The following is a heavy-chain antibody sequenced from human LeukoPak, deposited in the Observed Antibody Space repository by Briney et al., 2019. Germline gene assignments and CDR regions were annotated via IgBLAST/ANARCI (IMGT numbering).Heavy chain of an antibody. J-gene: IGHJ4*02. CDR1: GFSFSSYG. Sequence: GGSLRLSCAAAGFSFSSYGMHWVRQAPGKGLEWVAFIRYDGDNKYYADSVKGRFTISRDNAKNSLYLQMNSLRDEDTAVYYCAREYSSSSGSVSDYWGQGTLVTVSS. CDR3: AREYSSSSGSVSDY. V-gene: IGHV3-30*02. CDR2: IRYDGDNK. D-gene: IGHD6-6*01.